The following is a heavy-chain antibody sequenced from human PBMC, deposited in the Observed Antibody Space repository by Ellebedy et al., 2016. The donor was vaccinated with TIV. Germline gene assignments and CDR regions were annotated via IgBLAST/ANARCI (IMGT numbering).Heavy chain of an antibody. Sequence: AASVKVSCKASGYTFISYGISWVRQAPGQGLEWMGWINPNSGGTNYAQKFQGWVTMTRDTSISTAYMELSRLRSDDTAVYYCARDGGSYSDFDYWGQGTLVTVSS. D-gene: IGHD1-26*01. CDR2: INPNSGGT. V-gene: IGHV1-2*04. CDR3: ARDGGSYSDFDY. J-gene: IGHJ4*02. CDR1: GYTFISYG.